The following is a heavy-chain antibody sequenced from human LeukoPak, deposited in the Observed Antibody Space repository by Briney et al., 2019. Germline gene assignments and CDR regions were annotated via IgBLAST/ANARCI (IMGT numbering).Heavy chain of an antibody. Sequence: GGSLRLSCTASGFTFGDFAMTWFRQAPGKGLEGVSFIRSKAYGGTTEYAASVRGRFTISRDDSKSIAYLQMNSLKTEDTAVYYCTRGPRGYSYGYVPLAFDIWGQGTMVTVSS. V-gene: IGHV3-49*03. D-gene: IGHD5-18*01. J-gene: IGHJ3*02. CDR1: GFTFGDFA. CDR3: TRGPRGYSYGYVPLAFDI. CDR2: IRSKAYGGTT.